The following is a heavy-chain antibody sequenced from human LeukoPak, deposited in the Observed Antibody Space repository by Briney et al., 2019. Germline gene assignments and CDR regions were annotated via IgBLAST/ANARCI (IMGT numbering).Heavy chain of an antibody. CDR1: GYTFTGYY. Sequence: ASVKVSCKASGYTFTGYYMHWVRQAPGQGLEWMGWINPNSGGTNYAQKFQGRVTMTRDTSISTAYMELSGLRSDDTAVYYCARAHYDSSGPFDYWGQGTLVTVSS. CDR3: ARAHYDSSGPFDY. D-gene: IGHD3-22*01. CDR2: INPNSGGT. J-gene: IGHJ4*02. V-gene: IGHV1-2*02.